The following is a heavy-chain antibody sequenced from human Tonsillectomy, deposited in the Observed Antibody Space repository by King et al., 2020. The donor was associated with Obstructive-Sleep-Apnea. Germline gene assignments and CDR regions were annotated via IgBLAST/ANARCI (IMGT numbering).Heavy chain of an antibody. D-gene: IGHD2-8*01. CDR1: GYTFTSYD. V-gene: IGHV1-8*01. CDR3: ATRRGAGTSDY. CDR2: MNPNSGNT. Sequence: QLVQSGAEVKKPGASAKVSCKASGYTFTSYDINWVRQATGQGLEWMGWMNPNSGNTDYAQKFQGRVSMTRNTSMSTAYMELSALRSEDTAVYYCATRRGAGTSDYWGQGTLVTVSS. J-gene: IGHJ4*02.